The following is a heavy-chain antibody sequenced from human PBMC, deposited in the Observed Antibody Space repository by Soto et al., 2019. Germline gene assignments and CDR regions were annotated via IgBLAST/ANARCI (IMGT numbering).Heavy chain of an antibody. CDR3: AGRITMVRGVIITDFDY. Sequence: SVKVSCKASGGTFSSYAISWVRQAPGQGLEWMGGIIPIFGTANYAQKFQGRVTITADESTSTAYMELSSLRSEDTAVYYCAGRITMVRGVIITDFDYWGQGTLVTVSS. J-gene: IGHJ4*02. D-gene: IGHD3-10*01. CDR2: IIPIFGTA. V-gene: IGHV1-69*13. CDR1: GGTFSSYA.